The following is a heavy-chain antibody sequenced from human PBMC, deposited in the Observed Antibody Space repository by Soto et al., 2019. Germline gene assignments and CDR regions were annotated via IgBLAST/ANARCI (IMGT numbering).Heavy chain of an antibody. Sequence: SETLSLTCTVSGGSVSSGSYYWSWIRQPPGKGLEWIGYIYYSGSTNYNPSLKSRVTISVDTSKNQFSLKLSSVTAADTAVYYCARGYYDFWSGYYPESYGMDVWGQGTTVTV. D-gene: IGHD3-3*01. J-gene: IGHJ6*02. CDR3: ARGYYDFWSGYYPESYGMDV. CDR1: GGSVSSGSYY. V-gene: IGHV4-61*01. CDR2: IYYSGST.